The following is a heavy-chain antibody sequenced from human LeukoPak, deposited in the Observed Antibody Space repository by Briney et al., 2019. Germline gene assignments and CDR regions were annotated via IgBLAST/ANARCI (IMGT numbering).Heavy chain of an antibody. V-gene: IGHV4-59*01. CDR2: IYYSGST. CDR3: ARGGWFGELMSYYYYMDV. J-gene: IGHJ6*03. Sequence: SETLSLTCTVSGGSISSYYWSWIRQPPGKGLEWIGYIYYSGSTNYNPSLKSRVTISVDTSKNQFSLKLSSVTAADTAVYYCARGGWFGELMSYYYYMDVWGKGTTVTISS. CDR1: GGSISSYY. D-gene: IGHD3-10*01.